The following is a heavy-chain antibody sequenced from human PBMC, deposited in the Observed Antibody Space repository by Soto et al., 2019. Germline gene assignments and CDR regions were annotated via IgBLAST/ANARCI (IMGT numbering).Heavy chain of an antibody. J-gene: IGHJ4*02. D-gene: IGHD2-8*01. V-gene: IGHV4-31*03. CDR1: GGSISSHDYY. CDR3: AGKPNALYYFDF. Sequence: QVQLQESGPGLVNPSQTLSLTCTASGGSISSHDYYWSWMRQHPARGLEWIGYIHNSGIPYYSPSLRSRXXIXVXXSQNQVSLELRSVTAADTAVYYCAGKPNALYYFDFWGQGTLVTVSS. CDR2: IHNSGIP.